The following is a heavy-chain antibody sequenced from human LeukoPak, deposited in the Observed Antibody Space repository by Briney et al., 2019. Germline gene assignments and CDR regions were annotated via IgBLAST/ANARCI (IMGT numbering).Heavy chain of an antibody. D-gene: IGHD1-26*01. Sequence: GRSLRLSCAVSGFTFSSYAMHWVRQAPGKGLEWVSVISYDANNRYYAASVKGRFTISRDNSKSMLYLQMSSLRAEDSALYYCARELRRGIVGATASRGQGTLVTVSS. J-gene: IGHJ4*02. CDR2: ISYDANNR. V-gene: IGHV3-30*04. CDR3: ARELRRGIVGATAS. CDR1: GFTFSSYA.